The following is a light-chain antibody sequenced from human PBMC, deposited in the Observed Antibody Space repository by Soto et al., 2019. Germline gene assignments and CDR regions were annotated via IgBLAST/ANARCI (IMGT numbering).Light chain of an antibody. Sequence: QSVLTQPPSASGAPGQGVTISCSGTSSNIGSTTVNWYQQVPGTAPKLLIHSNSQRPSGVPDRFSGSRSGTSASLAISGLQSDDEADYYCATWDDSLSGPVFGGGTKLTDL. CDR3: ATWDDSLSGPV. CDR2: SNS. J-gene: IGLJ2*01. CDR1: SSNIGSTT. V-gene: IGLV1-44*01.